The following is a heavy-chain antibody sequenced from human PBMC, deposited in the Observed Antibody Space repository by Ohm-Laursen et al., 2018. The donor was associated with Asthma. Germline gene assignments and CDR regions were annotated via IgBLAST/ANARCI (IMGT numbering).Heavy chain of an antibody. CDR2: IYHSGST. CDR3: ASRSGSYSLGYYGMDV. Sequence: SDTLSLTCAVSGGSISSSNWRSWVRQPPGKGLEWIGEIYHSGSTNYNPSLKSRVTISVDKSKNQFSLKLSSVTAADTAVYYCASRSGSYSLGYYGMDVWGQGTTVTVSS. V-gene: IGHV4-4*02. J-gene: IGHJ6*02. D-gene: IGHD3-10*01. CDR1: GGSISSSNW.